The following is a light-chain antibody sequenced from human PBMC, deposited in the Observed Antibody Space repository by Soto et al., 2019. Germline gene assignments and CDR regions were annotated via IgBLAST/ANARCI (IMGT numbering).Light chain of an antibody. Sequence: EIVFTQSPATLSLSPGERATLSCRASQSVSNYLAWYQQKPGQAPRLLIYDASNRASGIPARFSGSGSGTDFTLTISSLDPEDFAVYYCQQRSNWPPVTLGGGTKVDIK. CDR3: QQRSNWPPVT. CDR1: QSVSNY. V-gene: IGKV3-11*01. J-gene: IGKJ4*01. CDR2: DAS.